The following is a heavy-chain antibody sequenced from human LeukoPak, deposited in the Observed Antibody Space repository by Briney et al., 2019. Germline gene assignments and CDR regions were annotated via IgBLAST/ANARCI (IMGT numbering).Heavy chain of an antibody. CDR3: AGYETFTTDDAFDI. CDR2: IYSGGST. CDR1: GFTVSSNY. Sequence: GGSLRLSCAASGFTVSSNYMRWVRQAPGKGLEWVSVIYSGGSTYYADSVKGRFTISRDNSKNTLYLQMNSLRAEDTAVYYCAGYETFTTDDAFDIWGQGTMVTVSS. J-gene: IGHJ3*02. D-gene: IGHD5-12*01. V-gene: IGHV3-53*01.